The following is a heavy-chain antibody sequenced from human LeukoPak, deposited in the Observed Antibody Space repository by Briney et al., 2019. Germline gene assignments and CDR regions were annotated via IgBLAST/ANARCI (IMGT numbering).Heavy chain of an antibody. CDR1: GGSISSSSYY. CDR2: IYYSGST. V-gene: IGHV4-39*07. Sequence: SSETLSLTCTVSGGSISSSSYYWGWIRQPPGKGLEWIGSIYYSGSTYYNPSLKSRVTISVDTSKNQFSLKLSSVTAADTAVYYCARGPGSGYYFDYWGHGTLLTVSS. D-gene: IGHD3-3*01. J-gene: IGHJ4*01. CDR3: ARGPGSGYYFDY.